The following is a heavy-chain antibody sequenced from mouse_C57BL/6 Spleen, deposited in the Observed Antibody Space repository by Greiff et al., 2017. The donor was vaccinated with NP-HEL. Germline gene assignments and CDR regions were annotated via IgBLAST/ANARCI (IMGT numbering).Heavy chain of an antibody. CDR1: GYTFTDYY. V-gene: IGHV1-75*01. CDR3: ARDYGSSTGYFDV. CDR2: IFPGSGST. Sequence: QVQLQQSGPELVQPGASVKISCKASGYTFTDYYINWVKQRPGQGLEWIGWIFPGSGSTYYNEKFKGKATLTVDKSSSTAYMLLSSLTSEDSAVYFCARDYGSSTGYFDVWGTGTTVTVSS. D-gene: IGHD1-1*01. J-gene: IGHJ1*03.